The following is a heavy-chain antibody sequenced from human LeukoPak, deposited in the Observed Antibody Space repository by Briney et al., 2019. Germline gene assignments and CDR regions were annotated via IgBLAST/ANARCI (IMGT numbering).Heavy chain of an antibody. CDR1: GFSLSATGVG. V-gene: IGHV2-5*01. CDR2: IYWHDDK. D-gene: IGHD3-16*01. J-gene: IGHJ1*01. CDR3: AHRLGAEYFQH. Sequence: SGPTLVKPTQTLTLTCTFSGFSLSATGVGVGWIRQPPGKALEWLALIYWHDDKRYSPSLKSRLTITEATSKNQVVLTVTNMDPVDTGTYYCAHRLGAEYFQHWGQGTVVTVSS.